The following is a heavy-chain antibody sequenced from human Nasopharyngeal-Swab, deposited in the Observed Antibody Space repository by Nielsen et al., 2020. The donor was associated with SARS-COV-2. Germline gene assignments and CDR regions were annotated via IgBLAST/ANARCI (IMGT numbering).Heavy chain of an antibody. CDR2: ISTTTATI. Sequence: GESLKISCAASGLGFSNYEMNWVRQAPGKGPEWISYISTTTATIYYADSVKGRFTISRDNAKNSLYLQMNSLRAEDTAVYYCARRYYGSGRIDAFDIWGQGTVVTVSS. D-gene: IGHD3-10*01. V-gene: IGHV3-48*03. J-gene: IGHJ3*02. CDR1: GLGFSNYE. CDR3: ARRYYGSGRIDAFDI.